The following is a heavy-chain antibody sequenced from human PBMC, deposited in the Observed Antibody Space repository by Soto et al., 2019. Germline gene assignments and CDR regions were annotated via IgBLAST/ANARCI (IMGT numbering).Heavy chain of an antibody. CDR2: IYHSGRT. V-gene: IGHV4-39*01. CDR3: ARQRTTVVTQAYFDY. CDR1: GESISSSSYY. J-gene: IGHJ4*02. Sequence: SETLSLTCIVSGESISSSSYYWGWIRQPPGKGLEWIGSIYHSGRTYYNPSLKSRVSISIDTSKNQFSLKLSSVTAADTALYYCARQRTTVVTQAYFDYWGQGALLTVSS. D-gene: IGHD2-21*02.